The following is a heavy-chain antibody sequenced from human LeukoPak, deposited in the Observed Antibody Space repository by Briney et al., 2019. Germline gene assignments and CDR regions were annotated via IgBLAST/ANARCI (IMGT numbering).Heavy chain of an antibody. Sequence: GGSLRLSCAASGFTFSDHYIDWVRQAPRKGLEWVGRSKNRANNYITQYAAFVQGRFTISRDNSKNSLYLQINSLKTEDTAVYYCARDSSGQGDYWGQGTLVTVSS. J-gene: IGHJ4*02. CDR3: ARDSSGQGDY. CDR2: SKNRANNYIT. CDR1: GFTFSDHY. V-gene: IGHV3-72*01. D-gene: IGHD3-22*01.